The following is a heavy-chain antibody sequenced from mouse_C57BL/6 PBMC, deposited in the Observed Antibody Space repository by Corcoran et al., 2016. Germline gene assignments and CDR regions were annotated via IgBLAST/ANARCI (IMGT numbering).Heavy chain of an antibody. CDR3: ARRDYGSSDGGMDY. Sequence: QVQLQQSGAELARPGASVKLSCKASGYTFTSYGISWVKQRTGQGLEWIGEIYPRSGNTYYNEKLKGKATLTADKSSSTAYMELRSLTSEDSAVYFCARRDYGSSDGGMDYWGQGTSVTVSS. CDR1: GYTFTSYG. D-gene: IGHD1-1*01. CDR2: IYPRSGNT. J-gene: IGHJ4*01. V-gene: IGHV1-81*01.